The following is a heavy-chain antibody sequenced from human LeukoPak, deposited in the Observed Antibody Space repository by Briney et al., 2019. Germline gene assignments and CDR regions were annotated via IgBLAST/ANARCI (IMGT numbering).Heavy chain of an antibody. Sequence: PGGSLRLSCAASGFTVSSNYMSWVRQAPGKGLEWVSVIYSGGSTYYADSVKGRFTISRDNSKNTLYLQMNSLRAEDTAVYYCARGEEQTVTTPLDYWGQGTLVTVSS. D-gene: IGHD4-17*01. CDR1: GFTVSSNY. CDR2: IYSGGST. J-gene: IGHJ4*02. CDR3: ARGEEQTVTTPLDY. V-gene: IGHV3-53*01.